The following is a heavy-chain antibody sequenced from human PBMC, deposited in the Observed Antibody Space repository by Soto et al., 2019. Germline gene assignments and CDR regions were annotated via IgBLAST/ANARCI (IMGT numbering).Heavy chain of an antibody. J-gene: IGHJ6*02. D-gene: IGHD5-18*01. CDR3: ERGSGGHGYSYGLQV. CDR1: GFPFSSYA. CDR2: VSGSGGTK. Sequence: LRLSCAASGFPFSSYAMTWVRQAPGKGLEGVSVVSGSGGTKYYADSVQGRFTLSRDETECTRFVQMNRLSEEDTAVSYCERGSGGHGYSYGLQVWGQGTRVTVSS. V-gene: IGHV3-23*01.